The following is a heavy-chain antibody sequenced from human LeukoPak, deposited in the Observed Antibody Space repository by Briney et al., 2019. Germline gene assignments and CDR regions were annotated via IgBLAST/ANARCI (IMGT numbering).Heavy chain of an antibody. Sequence: PSETLSLTCTVSGGSISSYYWSWIRQPPGKGLEWIGYIYYSGSTNYNPSLKSRVTISVDTPKNQFSLKLSSVTAADTAVYYCARGYDILTGYLDYWGQGTLVTVSS. V-gene: IGHV4-59*01. CDR3: ARGYDILTGYLDY. J-gene: IGHJ4*02. D-gene: IGHD3-9*01. CDR1: GGSISSYY. CDR2: IYYSGST.